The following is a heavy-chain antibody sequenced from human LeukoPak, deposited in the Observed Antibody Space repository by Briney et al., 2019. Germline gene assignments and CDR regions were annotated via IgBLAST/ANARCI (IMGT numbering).Heavy chain of an antibody. Sequence: GGSLRLSCAASGFTFSSYAMSWVRQAPGNGLEWVSAISGSGGSTYYADSVKGRFTISRDNSKNTLYLQMNSLRAEDTAVYYCAKVKFARVAAAENWFDPWGQGTLVTVSS. J-gene: IGHJ5*02. V-gene: IGHV3-23*01. CDR3: AKVKFARVAAAENWFDP. CDR1: GFTFSSYA. D-gene: IGHD6-13*01. CDR2: ISGSGGST.